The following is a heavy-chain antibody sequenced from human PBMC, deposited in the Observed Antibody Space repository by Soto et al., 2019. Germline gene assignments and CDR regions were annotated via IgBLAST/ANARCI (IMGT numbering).Heavy chain of an antibody. V-gene: IGHV1-8*01. CDR2: MNPNSGNT. CDR3: ALAVAGPTPYFDY. CDR1: GYTFTSYD. Sequence: ASVKVSCKASGYTFTSYDINWLRQATGQGLEWMGWMNPNSGNTGYAQKFQGRVTMTRNTSISTAYMELSSLRSEDTAVYYCALAVAGPTPYFDYWGQGTLVTVSS. J-gene: IGHJ4*02. D-gene: IGHD6-19*01.